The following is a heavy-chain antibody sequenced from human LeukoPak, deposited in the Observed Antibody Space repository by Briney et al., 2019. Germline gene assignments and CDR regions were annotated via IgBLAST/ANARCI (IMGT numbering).Heavy chain of an antibody. CDR2: ISNDGNKR. CDR1: GFTFSRFG. CDR3: ASEYNGL. V-gene: IGHV3-30*03. Sequence: PGRSLRLSCEVYGFTFSRFGFHWVRQAPGKGLEWVSYISNDGNKRNYGDSVKVRFTISRNDSKNTVYLQVTSLRLEDTAVYDCASEYNGLWGQGTLVTVSS. D-gene: IGHD2-8*01. J-gene: IGHJ4*02.